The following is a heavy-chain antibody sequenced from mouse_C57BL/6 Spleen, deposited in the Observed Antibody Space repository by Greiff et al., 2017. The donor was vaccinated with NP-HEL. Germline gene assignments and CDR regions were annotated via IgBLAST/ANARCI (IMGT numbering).Heavy chain of an antibody. V-gene: IGHV1-52*01. CDR3: ARGPDSYAMDY. CDR2: IDPSDSET. Sequence: QVQLKQPGAELVRPGSSVKLSCKASGYTFTSYWMHWVKQRPIQGLEWIGNIDPSDSETHYNQKFKDKATLTVDKSSSTAYMQLSSLTSEDSAVYYCARGPDSYAMDYWGQGTSVTVSS. CDR1: GYTFTSYW. J-gene: IGHJ4*01.